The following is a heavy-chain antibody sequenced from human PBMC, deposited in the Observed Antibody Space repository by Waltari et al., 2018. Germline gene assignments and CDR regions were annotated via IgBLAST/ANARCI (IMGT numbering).Heavy chain of an antibody. V-gene: IGHV3-21*01. J-gene: IGHJ6*02. CDR3: ARAPVWDSGSHSGLDV. CDR1: GFSLRYYG. Sequence: EVQLVESGGGLVKPGGSLGLSCAPSGFSLRYYGMTWVRQAPGKGLEWVSSIDTTSTYIYYADSVKGRFTISRDNAKNSLSLQMNSLRADDTALYYCARAPVWDSGSHSGLDVWGQGTTVTVSS. CDR2: IDTTSTYI. D-gene: IGHD3-10*01.